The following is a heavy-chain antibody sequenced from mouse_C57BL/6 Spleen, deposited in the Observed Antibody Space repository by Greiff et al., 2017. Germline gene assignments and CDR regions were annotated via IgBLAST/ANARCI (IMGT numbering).Heavy chain of an antibody. Sequence: EVQGVESGGGLVQPGGSMKLSCVASGFTFSNYWMNWVRQSPEKGLEWVAQIRLKSDNYATHYAESVKGRFTISRDDSKSSVYLQMNNLRAEDTGIYYCIMGAYWGQGTLVTVSA. CDR2: IRLKSDNYAT. J-gene: IGHJ3*01. CDR1: GFTFSNYW. CDR3: IMGAY. V-gene: IGHV6-3*01.